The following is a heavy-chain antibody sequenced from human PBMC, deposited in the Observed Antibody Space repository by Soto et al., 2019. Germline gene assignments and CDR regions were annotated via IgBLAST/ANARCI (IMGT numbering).Heavy chain of an antibody. CDR2: ISSSSGYI. Sequence: PGGSLRLSCGASGFTFSTYSMNWGRQAPGKGLEWVSSISSSSGYIYYADSVKGRFTISRDNAKNSLYLQMNSLRAEDTAVYYCARSWYFHAEHYYYGLDVWGQGTTVTVSS. CDR1: GFTFSTYS. J-gene: IGHJ6*02. V-gene: IGHV3-21*01. CDR3: ARSWYFHAEHYYYGLDV. D-gene: IGHD1-20*01.